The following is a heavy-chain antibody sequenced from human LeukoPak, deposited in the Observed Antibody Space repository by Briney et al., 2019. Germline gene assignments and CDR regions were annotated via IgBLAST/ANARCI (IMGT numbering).Heavy chain of an antibody. CDR2: ISGSSTYI. CDR1: GFAFSSYT. D-gene: IGHD6-13*01. V-gene: IGHV3-21*01. Sequence: GGSLRLSCAASGFAFSSYTMNWVGQAPGKGLEWVSSISGSSTYIYYADSVKGRVTISRENAKNSLYLQMNSLRAEDTAVYYCARAVTATGDFDYWGQGTLVTVSS. CDR3: ARAVTATGDFDY. J-gene: IGHJ4*02.